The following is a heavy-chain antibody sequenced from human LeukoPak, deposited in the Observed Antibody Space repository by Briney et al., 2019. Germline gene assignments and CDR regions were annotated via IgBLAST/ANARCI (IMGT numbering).Heavy chain of an antibody. J-gene: IGHJ6*02. D-gene: IGHD1-26*01. V-gene: IGHV4-59*01. Sequence: SETLSLTCTVSGGSISSYYWNWIRQPPGKGLEWIGYIYYSGSTNYNPSLKSRVTISVDTSKNQFSLKLSSVTAADTAVYYCARGWAFYYYGMDVWGQGTTVTVSS. CDR2: IYYSGST. CDR1: GGSISSYY. CDR3: ARGWAFYYYGMDV.